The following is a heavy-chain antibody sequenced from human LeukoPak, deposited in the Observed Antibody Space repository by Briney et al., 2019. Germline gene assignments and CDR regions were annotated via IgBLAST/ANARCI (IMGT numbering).Heavy chain of an antibody. CDR3: AKRVGYGYGMDV. J-gene: IGHJ6*02. Sequence: GGSLRLSCEASGFSVSSNDMSWVRQAPVKGLECVSVIDRGGSTFYADSVKGRFTISRDNSKNTLYLQMNSLRVEDTAEFYCAKRVGYGYGMDVWGQGTTVTVSS. CDR2: IDRGGST. V-gene: IGHV3-53*01. CDR1: GFSVSSND. D-gene: IGHD6-13*01.